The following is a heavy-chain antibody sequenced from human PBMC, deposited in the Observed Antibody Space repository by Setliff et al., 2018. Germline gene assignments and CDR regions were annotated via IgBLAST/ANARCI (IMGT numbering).Heavy chain of an antibody. Sequence: SETLSLTCTVSGGSISSYYWSWIRQPAGKGLEWIGHIYTSGSTNYNPSLKSRVTISVDTSKNQFSLKLSSVTAADTAVYYCARGPYNIYDRSGYGFTNWFDPWGQGTLVTVSS. V-gene: IGHV4-4*07. J-gene: IGHJ5*02. CDR2: IYTSGST. D-gene: IGHD3-22*01. CDR3: ARGPYNIYDRSGYGFTNWFDP. CDR1: GGSISSYY.